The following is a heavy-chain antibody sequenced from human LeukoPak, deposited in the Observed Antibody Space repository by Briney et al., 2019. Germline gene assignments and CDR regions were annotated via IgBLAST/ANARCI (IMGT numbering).Heavy chain of an antibody. Sequence: SETLSLTCAVYGGSFSGYYWSWIRQPPGKGLEWIGEINHSGSTNYNPSLKSRVTISVDTSKNQLSLKLSSVTAADTAVYYCARDYEGDSSGYYSYWYFDLWGRGTLVTVSS. J-gene: IGHJ2*01. CDR2: INHSGST. V-gene: IGHV4-34*01. D-gene: IGHD3-22*01. CDR3: ARDYEGDSSGYYSYWYFDL. CDR1: GGSFSGYY.